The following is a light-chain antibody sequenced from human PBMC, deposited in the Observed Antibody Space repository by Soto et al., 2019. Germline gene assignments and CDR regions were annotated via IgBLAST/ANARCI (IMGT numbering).Light chain of an antibody. V-gene: IGKV3-20*01. CDR2: GAS. J-gene: IGKJ1*01. CDR3: QQYGSSAWT. Sequence: EIVLTQSPGTLSLSPGERATLSCRASQSVDSKYLAWYQQKPGQAPRLLIYGASSRATGIPDRFSGSGSGTDFTLPISRLEPEDFAVYYCQQYGSSAWTFGQGTKVEI. CDR1: QSVDSKY.